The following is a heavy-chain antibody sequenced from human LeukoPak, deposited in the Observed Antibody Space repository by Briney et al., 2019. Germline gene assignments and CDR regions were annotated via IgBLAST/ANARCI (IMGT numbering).Heavy chain of an antibody. J-gene: IGHJ4*02. D-gene: IGHD3-22*01. V-gene: IGHV2-5*01. CDR2: IDWNDHK. Sequence: SGPTLVHPTPPLTLTCTFSGFSLSTSGVGVGWIRQPPVKALEWLALIDWNDHKRYSPSLKSRLTITKDTSKNQVVLTMTNMDPVDTATYYCAHRGYYYDSSGQNYFDYWGQGTLVTVSS. CDR3: AHRGYYYDSSGQNYFDY. CDR1: GFSLSTSGVG.